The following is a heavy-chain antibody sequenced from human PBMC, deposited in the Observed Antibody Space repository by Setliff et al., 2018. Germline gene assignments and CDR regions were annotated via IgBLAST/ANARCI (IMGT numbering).Heavy chain of an antibody. CDR2: IYWDDDK. D-gene: IGHD6-19*01. Sequence: SGPTLVNPTQTLTLTCTFSGFSLSTTAVAVGWIRQPPGKALEWLALIYWDDDKFYSPSLNSRLTITKDTSKNQVVLTMTNMDPVDTATYYCANKATGAGTFWGAFDIWGQGTMVTVSS. CDR1: GFSLSTTAVA. CDR3: ANKATGAGTFWGAFDI. J-gene: IGHJ3*02. V-gene: IGHV2-5*02.